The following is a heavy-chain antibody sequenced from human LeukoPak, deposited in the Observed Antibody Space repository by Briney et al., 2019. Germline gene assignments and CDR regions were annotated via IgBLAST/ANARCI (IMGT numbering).Heavy chain of an antibody. CDR2: ISGNNDNP. D-gene: IGHD2-2*01. Sequence: ASVKVSCKASGYTFSNFGINWVRQAPGQGLEWIAWISGNNDNPNYEQKFQGRFTVTTDSSTSTAYMELRNLRSDDTAVYYCARDGTSTDDYWGQGTLVTVSS. CDR1: GYTFSNFG. V-gene: IGHV1-18*01. CDR3: ARDGTSTDDY. J-gene: IGHJ4*02.